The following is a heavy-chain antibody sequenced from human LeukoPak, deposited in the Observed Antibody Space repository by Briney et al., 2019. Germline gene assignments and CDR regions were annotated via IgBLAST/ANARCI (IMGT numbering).Heavy chain of an antibody. CDR2: INQDGSEK. Sequence: GGSLRLSCAASGFTFTTNWMTWVRQAPGKGLEWVATINQDGSEKYYVDSVNGRFTISRDNAKNSLFLQMNSLRAEDTAVYYCARDRITDFWSGYYTNYFDYWGQGTLVTVSS. J-gene: IGHJ4*02. CDR3: ARDRITDFWSGYYTNYFDY. CDR1: GFTFTTNW. D-gene: IGHD3-3*01. V-gene: IGHV3-7*01.